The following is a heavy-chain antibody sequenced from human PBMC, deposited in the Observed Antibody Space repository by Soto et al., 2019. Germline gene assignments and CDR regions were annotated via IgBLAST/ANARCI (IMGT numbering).Heavy chain of an antibody. D-gene: IGHD5-18*01. CDR2: ISYDGSNK. CDR3: ARQRGYSYGHHFDY. V-gene: IGHV3-30-3*01. J-gene: IGHJ4*02. Sequence: QVLLVESGGGVVQPGRSLRLSCAASGFTFSSYAMHWVRQAPGKGLEWVAVISYDGSNKYYADSVKGRFTISRDNSKNTLYLQMNSLRAEDTAVYYCARQRGYSYGHHFDYWGQGTLVTVSS. CDR1: GFTFSSYA.